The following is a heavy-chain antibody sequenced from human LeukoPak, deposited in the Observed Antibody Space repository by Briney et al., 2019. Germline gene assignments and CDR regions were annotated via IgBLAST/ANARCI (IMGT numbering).Heavy chain of an antibody. V-gene: IGHV4-59*12. Sequence: PSETLSLTCTVSGGSISSYYWSWIRQPPGKGLEWIGYMFYSGSTSYNPSLKSRVTISVDTSKNQFSLKLNSVTAADTAVYYCARDYDVLTAYPPTQLFDPWGQGTLVTVSS. CDR1: GGSISSYY. CDR2: MFYSGST. D-gene: IGHD3-9*01. CDR3: ARDYDVLTAYPPTQLFDP. J-gene: IGHJ5*02.